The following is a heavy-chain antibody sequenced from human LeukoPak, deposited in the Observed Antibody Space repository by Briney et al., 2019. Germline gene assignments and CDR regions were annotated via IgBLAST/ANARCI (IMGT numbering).Heavy chain of an antibody. D-gene: IGHD2-8*01. CDR3: ARVQGMVYANFDY. V-gene: IGHV4-31*03. CDR2: IYYSGST. Sequence: SETLSLTCTVSGGSISSGGYYWSWIRQHPGKGLEWIGYIYYSGSTYYNPSLKSRVTISVDTSKNQFSLKLSSVTAADTAVYCCARVQGMVYANFDYWGQGTLVTVSS. J-gene: IGHJ4*02. CDR1: GGSISSGGYY.